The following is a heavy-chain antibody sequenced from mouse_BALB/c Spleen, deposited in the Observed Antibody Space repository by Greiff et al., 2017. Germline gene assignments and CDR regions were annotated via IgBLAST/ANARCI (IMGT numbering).Heavy chain of an antibody. D-gene: IGHD3-1*01. CDR3: ARQLGLRYFDV. V-gene: IGHV5-12-1*01. CDR1: GFAFSSYD. CDR2: ISSGGGST. Sequence: EVKLVESGGGLVKPGGSLKLSCAASGFAFSSYDMSWVRQTPEKRLEWVAYISSGGGSTYYPDTVKGRFTISRDNAKNTLYLQMSSLKSEDTAMYYCARQLGLRYFDVWGAGTTVTVSS. J-gene: IGHJ1*01.